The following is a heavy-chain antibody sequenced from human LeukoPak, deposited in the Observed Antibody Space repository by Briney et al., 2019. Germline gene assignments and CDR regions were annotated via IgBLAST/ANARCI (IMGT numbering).Heavy chain of an antibody. D-gene: IGHD3-10*01. CDR1: GFSFAYYA. Sequence: PGGSLRLSCAASGFSFAYYAMHWVRHAPGKGLVWVSRINSDGSITSYADSVKGRFTISRDNAKNTLYLQMNSLRAEDTAVYYCASGGYYFDYWGQGTLVTVSS. CDR3: ASGGYYFDY. J-gene: IGHJ4*02. V-gene: IGHV3-74*01. CDR2: INSDGSIT.